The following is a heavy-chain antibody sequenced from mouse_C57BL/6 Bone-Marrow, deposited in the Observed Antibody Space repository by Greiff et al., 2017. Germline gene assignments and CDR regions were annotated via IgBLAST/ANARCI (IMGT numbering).Heavy chain of an antibody. CDR1: GYTITNYW. CDR2: IDPSDSET. CDR3: AREDSKGGY. Sequence: QVQLQQPGAELVRPGSSVKLSCKASGYTITNYWMHWVKQRPKQGLEWIGNIDPSDSETHYNQKFKDKATLTVDNSSNTAYMQLRSLTSADSAVYSCAREDSKGGYWGQGTTLTVSS. J-gene: IGHJ2*01. V-gene: IGHV1-52*01.